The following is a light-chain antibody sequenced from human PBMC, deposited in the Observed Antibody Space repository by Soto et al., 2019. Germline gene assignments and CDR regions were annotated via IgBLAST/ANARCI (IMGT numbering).Light chain of an antibody. V-gene: IGKV3-11*01. CDR2: DVS. J-gene: IGKJ1*01. CDR1: QSVSTY. Sequence: EIVLTQSPATLSLSPGERATLSCRASQSVSTYLAWYQQKPGQAPRLLIYDVSKRPTGIPARFSGSGSGTDFILTIGSLEPEDFAVYYCQQRGNWPWTFGQGTTVEIK. CDR3: QQRGNWPWT.